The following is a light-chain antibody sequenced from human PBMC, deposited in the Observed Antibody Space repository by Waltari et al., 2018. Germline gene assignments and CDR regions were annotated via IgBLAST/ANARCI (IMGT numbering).Light chain of an antibody. Sequence: QSALTQPASVSGSPGQSITISCTGSSSDLGGYDYVPWYQQYPGKAPELMIYDVTNRPSGVSNRFSGSKSGNTASLTISGLQAEDEADYYCSSYTSSGTLYYVFGTGTKVTVL. V-gene: IGLV2-14*03. J-gene: IGLJ1*01. CDR2: DVT. CDR1: SSDLGGYDY. CDR3: SSYTSSGTLYYV.